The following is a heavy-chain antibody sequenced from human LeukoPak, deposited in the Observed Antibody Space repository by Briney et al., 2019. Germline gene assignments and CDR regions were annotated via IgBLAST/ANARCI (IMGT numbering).Heavy chain of an antibody. D-gene: IGHD6-19*01. CDR2: ISYDGSNK. CDR1: GFTFSSYG. CDR3: AKDPLEQWKAGISWFDP. J-gene: IGHJ5*02. Sequence: PGGSLRLSCAASGFTFSSYGMHWVRQAPGKGLEWVAVISYDGSNKYYADSVKGRFTISRDNSKDTLYLQMNSLRAEDTAVYYCAKDPLEQWKAGISWFDPWGQGTLVTVSS. V-gene: IGHV3-30*18.